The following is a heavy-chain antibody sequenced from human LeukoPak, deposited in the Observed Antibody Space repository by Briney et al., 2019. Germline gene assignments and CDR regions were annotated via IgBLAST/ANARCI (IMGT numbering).Heavy chain of an antibody. D-gene: IGHD2-15*01. CDR3: ARLGYCSGGSCWPFDY. CDR2: IYYSGST. CDR1: GSSISSSSYY. Sequence: SETLSLTCTVSGSSISSSSYYWGWIRQPPGKGLEWIGSIYYSGSTYYNPSLKSRVTISVDTSKNQFSLKLSSVTAADTAVYYCARLGYCSGGSCWPFDYWGQGTLVTVSS. V-gene: IGHV4-39*01. J-gene: IGHJ4*02.